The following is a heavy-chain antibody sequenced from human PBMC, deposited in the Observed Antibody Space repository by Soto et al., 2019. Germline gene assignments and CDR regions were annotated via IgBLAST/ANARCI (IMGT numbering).Heavy chain of an antibody. J-gene: IGHJ3*02. V-gene: IGHV1-3*01. Sequence: ASVKVSCKASGYTFTSYAMHWVRQAPGQRLEWMGWINAGNGNTKYSQKFQGRVTITRDTSASTAYMELSSLRSEDTAVYYCAREYPLVPTSLLLLWFGLGAFDIRGQGTMVTRSS. CDR2: INAGNGNT. CDR1: GYTFTSYA. D-gene: IGHD3-10*01. CDR3: AREYPLVPTSLLLLWFGLGAFDI.